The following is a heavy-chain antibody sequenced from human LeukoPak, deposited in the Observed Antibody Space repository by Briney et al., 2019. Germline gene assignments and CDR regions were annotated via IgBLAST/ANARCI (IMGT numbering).Heavy chain of an antibody. V-gene: IGHV3-30*02. CDR1: AFTFSRYG. Sequence: GGSLRLSCAASAFTFSRYGMHWVRQAPGKGLEWVAFIRYDGSKKYYADSVKGRFTISRGNSKNTLYLQMNSLRAEDTAVYYCAKEIWPTVTTPGWTYFDYWGQGALVTVSS. CDR2: IRYDGSKK. CDR3: AKEIWPTVTTPGWTYFDY. J-gene: IGHJ4*02. D-gene: IGHD4-17*01.